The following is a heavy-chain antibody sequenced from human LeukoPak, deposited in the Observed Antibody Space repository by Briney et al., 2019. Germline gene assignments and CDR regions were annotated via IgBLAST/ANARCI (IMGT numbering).Heavy chain of an antibody. Sequence: GASVTVSCKASGYTFTSYAMHWVRQAPGQGLEWMGWINAGNGNTKYSQKFQGRVTITRDTSASTAYMELSSLRSEDTAVYYCARDGYTAVNWFDPWGQGTLVTVSS. V-gene: IGHV1-3*01. CDR3: ARDGYTAVNWFDP. CDR2: INAGNGNT. D-gene: IGHD6-13*01. CDR1: GYTFTSYA. J-gene: IGHJ5*02.